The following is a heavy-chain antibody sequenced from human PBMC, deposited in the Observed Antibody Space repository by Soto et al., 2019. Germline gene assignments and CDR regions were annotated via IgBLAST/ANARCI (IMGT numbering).Heavy chain of an antibody. J-gene: IGHJ4*02. Sequence: SETLSLTCTVSGDSIMRDSYYWSWIRQHPGKGLEWIGYIYYSGSTYYNPSLKSRVTISVDTSKNQFSLKLSSVTAADTAVYYCARDSWELYFDYWGQGTLVTVSS. CDR1: GDSIMRDSYY. D-gene: IGHD1-26*01. V-gene: IGHV4-31*03. CDR2: IYYSGST. CDR3: ARDSWELYFDY.